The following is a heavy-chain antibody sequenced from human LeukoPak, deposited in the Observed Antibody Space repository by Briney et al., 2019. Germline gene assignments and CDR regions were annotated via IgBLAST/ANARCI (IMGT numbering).Heavy chain of an antibody. CDR2: ISYDGSNK. V-gene: IGHV3-30*04. J-gene: IGHJ4*02. CDR3: ARELAPPFDY. CDR1: GFTFSSYA. D-gene: IGHD5-12*01. Sequence: PGGSLRLSCAASGFTFSSYAMHWVRQAPGKGLEWVAVISYDGSNKYYADSVKGRFTISRDNSKNTLYLQMNSLRAEDTAVYYCARELAPPFDYWGQGTLVTVSS.